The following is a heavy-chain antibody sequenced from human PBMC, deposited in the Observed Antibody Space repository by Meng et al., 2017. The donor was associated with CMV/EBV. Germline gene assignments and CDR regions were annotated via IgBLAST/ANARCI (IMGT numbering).Heavy chain of an antibody. Sequence: GGSLRLSCAASGFTFSSYAMSWARQAPGKGLEWVSAISGSGGSTYYADSVKGRFTISRDNSKNTLYLQMNSLRAEDTAVYYCAKVRVVVVPAARYFDYWGQGTLVTVSS. J-gene: IGHJ4*02. CDR3: AKVRVVVVPAARYFDY. V-gene: IGHV3-23*01. D-gene: IGHD2-2*01. CDR2: ISGSGGST. CDR1: GFTFSSYA.